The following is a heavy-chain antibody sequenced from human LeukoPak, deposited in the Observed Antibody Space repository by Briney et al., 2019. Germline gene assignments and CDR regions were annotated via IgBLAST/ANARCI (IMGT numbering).Heavy chain of an antibody. Sequence: GGSLTLSCAASGFTFSSYAMSWVRQATGKGLEWVSAISGSGGSTYYADSVKGRFTISRDNSKNTLYLQMNSLRAEDTAVYYWAKDHFMGPCGVAPSDGLDLWGQGTPVTVSS. D-gene: IGHD2-15*01. CDR2: ISGSGGST. CDR1: GFTFSSYA. V-gene: IGHV3-23*01. CDR3: AKDHFMGPCGVAPSDGLDL. J-gene: IGHJ5*02.